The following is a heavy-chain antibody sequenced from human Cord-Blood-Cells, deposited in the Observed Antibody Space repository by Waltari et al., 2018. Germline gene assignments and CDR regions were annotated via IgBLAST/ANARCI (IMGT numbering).Heavy chain of an antibody. V-gene: IGHV3-23*01. CDR1: GFTFSSYA. Sequence: EVQLLESGGGLVRPGGSLSFSCPASGFTFSSYAMTWVRQAPGKGLEGVSAISGSGGSTYYADSVKGRFTISRDNSKNTLYLQMNSLRAEDTAVYYCAKVSVSEHFDYWGQGTLVTVSS. CDR2: ISGSGGST. D-gene: IGHD1-20*01. CDR3: AKVSVSEHFDY. J-gene: IGHJ4*02.